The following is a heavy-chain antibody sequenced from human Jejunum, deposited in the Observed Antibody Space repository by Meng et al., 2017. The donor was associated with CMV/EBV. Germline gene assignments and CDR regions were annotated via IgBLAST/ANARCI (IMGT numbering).Heavy chain of an antibody. V-gene: IGHV3-74*01. J-gene: IGHJ4*02. CDR1: GFTFSRYW. CDR3: ARDLSGGDDY. D-gene: IGHD3-9*01. Sequence: SFVASGFTFSRYWFHWVRQVPGRGLEWVSRINLDRRATNYADSVKSRFTISRDDARDTLYLQMNSLKTEDTAVYYCARDLSGGDDYWGQGTLVTVSS. CDR2: INLDRRAT.